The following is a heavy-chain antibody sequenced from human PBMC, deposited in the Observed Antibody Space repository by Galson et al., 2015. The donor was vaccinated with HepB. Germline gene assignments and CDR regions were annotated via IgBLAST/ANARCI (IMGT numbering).Heavy chain of an antibody. J-gene: IGHJ4*02. CDR1: GFTFDDYG. CDR3: ARGSPVLGFRGVGLFDY. Sequence: SLRLSCAASGFTFDDYGMSWVRQAPGKGQEWVSGINWNGGSTGYADSVKGRFTISRDNAKNSLYLQMNSLRAEDTALYYCARGSPVLGFRGVGLFDYWGQGTLVTVSS. V-gene: IGHV3-20*04. D-gene: IGHD3-10*01. CDR2: INWNGGST.